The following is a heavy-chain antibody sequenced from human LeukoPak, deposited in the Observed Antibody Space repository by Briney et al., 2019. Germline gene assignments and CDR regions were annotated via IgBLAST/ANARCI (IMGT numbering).Heavy chain of an antibody. CDR2: IYSGGST. Sequence: GGSLRLSCAASGFTVSSNYMSWVRQAPGKGLEWVSVIYSGGSTYYADSVKGRFTISRDNTKNTLYLQMNSLRAEDTAVYYCARGRLGTKNWFDPWGQGTLVTVSS. CDR1: GFTVSSNY. CDR3: ARGRLGTKNWFDP. J-gene: IGHJ5*02. D-gene: IGHD3-16*01. V-gene: IGHV3-66*01.